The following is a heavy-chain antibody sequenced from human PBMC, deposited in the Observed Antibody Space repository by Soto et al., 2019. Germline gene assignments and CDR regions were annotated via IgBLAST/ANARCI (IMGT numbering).Heavy chain of an antibody. CDR2: IDPSDSQT. D-gene: IGHD3-22*01. Sequence: LKISCKGSGYSFAGYWITWVRQEPGKGLEWMGRIDPSDSQTYYSPSFRGHVTISVTKSITTVFLQWSSLRASDTAMYYCARQIYDSDTGPNFQYYFDSWGQGTPVTVSS. CDR3: ARQIYDSDTGPNFQYYFDS. CDR1: GYSFAGYW. V-gene: IGHV5-10-1*01. J-gene: IGHJ4*02.